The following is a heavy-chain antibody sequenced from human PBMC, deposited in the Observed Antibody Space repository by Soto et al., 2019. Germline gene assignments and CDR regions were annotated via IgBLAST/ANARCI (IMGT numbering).Heavy chain of an antibody. D-gene: IGHD3-10*01. CDR3: AKPDSFYGCDY. J-gene: IGHJ4*02. CDR1: GFTFSSYG. V-gene: IGHV3-30*18. CDR2: ISYDGSNK. Sequence: QVQLVESGGGVVQPGRSLRLSCAASGFTFSSYGMHWVRQAPGKGLEWVAVISYDGSNKYYADSVKGRFTISRDNSKNTLYLQMNSLRAEDMAVYYCAKPDSFYGCDYWGQGTLVTVSS.